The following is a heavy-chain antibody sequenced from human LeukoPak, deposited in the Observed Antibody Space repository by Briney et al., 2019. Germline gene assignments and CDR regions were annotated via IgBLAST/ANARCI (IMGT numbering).Heavy chain of an antibody. CDR2: SKYSGNT. Sequence: SETLSLTCTVSGGSIRSYHWSWIRQPPGKGLEWIVYSKYSGNTNYNPSLKSRVSTSVDTSKNQFSLKLSSVTAADTAVYYCARHYDGYSFGMDVWGQGTAVTVSS. CDR3: ARHYDGYSFGMDV. D-gene: IGHD3-3*01. J-gene: IGHJ6*02. V-gene: IGHV4-59*08. CDR1: GGSIRSYH.